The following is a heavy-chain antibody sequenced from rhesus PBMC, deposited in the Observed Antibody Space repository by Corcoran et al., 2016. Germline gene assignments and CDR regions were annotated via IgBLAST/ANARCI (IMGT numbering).Heavy chain of an antibody. CDR1: GGSISSGYD. Sequence: QVQLQESGPGVVKPSETLSLTCAASGGSISSGYDWRWIRQPSGKGLEGIGYITGRSDSTNSNPSDTVRSPISKAPSKNQFALTPMSVTAADTAVYSCATLAGPFDYWGQGVLVTVSS. CDR3: ATLAGPFDY. CDR2: ITGRSDST. V-gene: IGHV4-76*01. D-gene: IGHD6-13*01. J-gene: IGHJ4*01.